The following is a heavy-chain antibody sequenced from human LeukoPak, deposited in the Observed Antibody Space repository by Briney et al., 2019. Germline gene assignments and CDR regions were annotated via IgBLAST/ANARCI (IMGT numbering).Heavy chain of an antibody. CDR2: ITGSGGDS. V-gene: IGHV3-23*01. CDR3: AKKSLWSGPFDY. CDR1: GFIFSNYA. J-gene: IGHJ4*02. D-gene: IGHD3-3*01. Sequence: AGGSLRLSCIVSGFIFSNYAMSWVRQAPGKGLEWVSIITGSGGDSYYADSVKGRSTLSRDNSKNTLYLQMNSLRAEDTALYFCAKKSLWSGPFDYWGQGTLVTVFS.